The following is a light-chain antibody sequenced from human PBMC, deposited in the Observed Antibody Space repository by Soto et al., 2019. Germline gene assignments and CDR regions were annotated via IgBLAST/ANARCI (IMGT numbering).Light chain of an antibody. CDR3: QQRSNWPPLT. V-gene: IGKV3-11*01. CDR2: DAS. J-gene: IGKJ4*01. CDR1: QSVSSY. Sequence: EIVLTQSPATLSLSPGERATLSCRASQSVSSYLAWYQQKPGQAPRLLTYDASHRATGIPARFSGSGSGSDFPLTISSLVPEDFAVYYCQQRSNWPPLTFGGGIKVEIK.